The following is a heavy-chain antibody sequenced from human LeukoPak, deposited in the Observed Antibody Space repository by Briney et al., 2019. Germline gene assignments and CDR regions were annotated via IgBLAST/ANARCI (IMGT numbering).Heavy chain of an antibody. D-gene: IGHD3-10*01. CDR3: ARAGFGLAPHRGTPFDY. CDR1: GGSFSDYY. Sequence: PSETLPLTCAVCGGSFSDYYWSWIRQPPGKGLEWIGEINHSGSTNYNPSLKTRVTISVDTSKNQFSLKLKSVTAADTAMYYCARAGFGLAPHRGTPFDYWGQGTLVTVSS. V-gene: IGHV4-34*01. J-gene: IGHJ4*02. CDR2: INHSGST.